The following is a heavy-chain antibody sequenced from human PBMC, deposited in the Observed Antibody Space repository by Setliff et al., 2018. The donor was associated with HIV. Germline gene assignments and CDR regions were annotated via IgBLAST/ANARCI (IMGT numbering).Heavy chain of an antibody. D-gene: IGHD5-18*01. CDR1: GGSFSDYY. CDR2: INHSGST. V-gene: IGHV4-34*01. CDR3: ARVFVDTAVLRVLEYYFDS. J-gene: IGHJ4*02. Sequence: SETLSLTCAVYGGSFSDYYWTWIRQSPGKGLEWIGEINHSGSTNYNPSLKSRVTMSVDTSKNQFSLRMRSVTAADTAVYYCARVFVDTAVLRVLEYYFDSWGRGTLVTVSS.